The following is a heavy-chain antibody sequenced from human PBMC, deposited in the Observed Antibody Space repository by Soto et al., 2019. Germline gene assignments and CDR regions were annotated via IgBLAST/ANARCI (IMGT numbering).Heavy chain of an antibody. CDR2: IDWDDDK. CDR3: ARSIVAAGNRWFDP. J-gene: IGHJ5*02. V-gene: IGHV2-70*04. D-gene: IGHD6-13*01. Sequence: SGPTLVNPTQTLTLTCTFSGFSLSPSGMRVSWIRQPPGKALEWLARIDWDDDKLYSTSLKTRLTISKDTSKNQVVLTMTNMDPVDTATYYCARSIVAAGNRWFDPWGQGTLVTVSS. CDR1: GFSLSPSGMR.